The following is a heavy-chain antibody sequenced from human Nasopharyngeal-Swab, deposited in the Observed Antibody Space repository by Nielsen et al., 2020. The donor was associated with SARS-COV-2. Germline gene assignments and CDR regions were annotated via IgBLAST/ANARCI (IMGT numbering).Heavy chain of an antibody. CDR1: GFTFSSYA. Sequence: GESLKISCAASGFTFSSYAMSWIRQAPGKGLEWVSYISSSSSYTNYADSVKGRFTISRDNAKNSLYLQMNSLRAEDTAVYYCARDGAAPYYYYYMDVWGKGTTVTVSS. D-gene: IGHD6-13*01. V-gene: IGHV3-11*06. J-gene: IGHJ6*03. CDR3: ARDGAAPYYYYYMDV. CDR2: ISSSSSYT.